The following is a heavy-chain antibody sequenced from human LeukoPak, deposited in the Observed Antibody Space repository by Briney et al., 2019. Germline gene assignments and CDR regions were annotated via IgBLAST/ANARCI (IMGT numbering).Heavy chain of an antibody. CDR2: VSWNSGSI. V-gene: IGHV3-9*01. Sequence: PGGSLRLSCAASGFTFDDYAMHWVRQAPGKGLEWVSGVSWNSGSIGYADSVKGRFTISRDNAKNSLYLQMNSLRAEDTALYYCAKSRSGIQLWPSFDYWGQGTLVTVSS. D-gene: IGHD5-18*01. CDR3: AKSRSGIQLWPSFDY. J-gene: IGHJ4*02. CDR1: GFTFDDYA.